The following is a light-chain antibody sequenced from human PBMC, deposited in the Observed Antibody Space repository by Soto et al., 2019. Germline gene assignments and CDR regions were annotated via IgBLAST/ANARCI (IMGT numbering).Light chain of an antibody. CDR2: DVS. CDR3: SSYTSSSLLV. J-gene: IGLJ1*01. CDR1: SSDVGGYNY. Sequence: QSALTQPASVSGSPGQSITISCTGNSSDVGGYNYVSWYQQHPGKAPKLMIYDVSNRPSGVSNRFSGSKSGNTASLTISGLQAEDEADYYCSSYTSSSLLVFGTGTKVTVL. V-gene: IGLV2-14*01.